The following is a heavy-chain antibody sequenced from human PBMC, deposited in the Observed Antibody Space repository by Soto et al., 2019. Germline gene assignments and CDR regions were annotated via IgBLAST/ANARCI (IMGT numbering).Heavy chain of an antibody. Sequence: QVQLVQSGAEVKEPGTSVKVSCKASGGAFSTSSFVWVRQGPGQGLEWMGGIIPIFGKTNVAPKFRDRITFTADESTRTAYLDLSSLRSEDTAIYYCARVVVRSTGGESWGQGTLVTVSS. CDR3: ARVVVRSTGGES. J-gene: IGHJ4*02. V-gene: IGHV1-69*01. CDR1: GGAFSTSS. CDR2: IIPIFGKT. D-gene: IGHD3-16*01.